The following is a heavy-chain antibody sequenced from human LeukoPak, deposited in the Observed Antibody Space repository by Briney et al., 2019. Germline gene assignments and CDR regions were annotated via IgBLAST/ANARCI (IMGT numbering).Heavy chain of an antibody. CDR1: GGSFSGYY. CDR2: INHSGST. Sequence: PSETLSLTCAVYGGSFSGYYWSWIRQPPGKGLEWIGEINHSGSTNYKSSLKSRVTISVDTSKNQFSLKLTSVTAADTAVYYCARLGLEKSSSHGAWFDPWGQGTLVTVSS. J-gene: IGHJ5*02. CDR3: ARLGLEKSSSHGAWFDP. D-gene: IGHD6-6*01. V-gene: IGHV4-34*01.